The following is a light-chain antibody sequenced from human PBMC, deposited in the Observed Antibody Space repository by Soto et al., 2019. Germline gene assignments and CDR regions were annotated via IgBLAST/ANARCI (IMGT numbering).Light chain of an antibody. Sequence: DIQMTQSPSTLSASVGDRVTITCRASQTISSWLAWYQQKPGKAPNLLIYDASTLERGVPSRFSGTGSGTEFTLTIDRLQPDDFATYYCQQYNSYSWTFGQGTKVDIK. CDR3: QQYNSYSWT. J-gene: IGKJ1*01. V-gene: IGKV1-5*01. CDR1: QTISSW. CDR2: DAS.